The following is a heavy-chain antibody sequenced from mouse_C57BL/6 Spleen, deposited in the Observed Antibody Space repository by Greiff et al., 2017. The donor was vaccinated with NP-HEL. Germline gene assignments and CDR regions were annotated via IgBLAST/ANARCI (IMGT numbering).Heavy chain of an antibody. CDR1: GYTFTDYY. J-gene: IGHJ4*01. V-gene: IGHV1-75*01. CDR2: IFPGSGST. CDR3: ARQGDSSYVYYYAMDY. Sequence: QVQLQQSGPELVKPGASVKISCKASGYTFTDYYINWVKQRPGQGLEWIGWIFPGSGSTYYNEKFKGKATLTVDKSSSTAYMLLSSLTSEDSAVYFCARQGDSSYVYYYAMDYWGQGTSVTVSS. D-gene: IGHD1-1*01.